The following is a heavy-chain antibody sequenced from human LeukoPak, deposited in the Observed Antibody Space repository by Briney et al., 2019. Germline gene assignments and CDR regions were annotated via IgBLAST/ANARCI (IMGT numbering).Heavy chain of an antibody. CDR3: AHSSFTMVRGVIITSGAWYFDL. CDR2: IYWDDDK. V-gene: IGHV2-5*08. D-gene: IGHD3-10*01. CDR1: GGSISSYYW. Sequence: TLSLTCTVSGGSISSYYWSWIRQPPGKALEWLALIYWDDDKRYSPSLKSRLTITKDTSKNQVVLTMTNMDPVDTATYYCAHSSFTMVRGVIITSGAWYFDLWGRGTLVTVSS. J-gene: IGHJ2*01.